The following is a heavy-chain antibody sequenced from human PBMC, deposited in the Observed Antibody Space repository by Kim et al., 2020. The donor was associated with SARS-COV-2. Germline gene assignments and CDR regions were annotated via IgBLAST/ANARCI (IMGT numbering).Heavy chain of an antibody. J-gene: IGHJ6*02. CDR1: GGSVSSGSYY. V-gene: IGHV4-61*01. CDR3: ARDSGELHMGDYYYYGMDV. D-gene: IGHD1-26*01. CDR2: IYYSGST. Sequence: SETLSLTCTVSGGSVSSGSYYWSWIRQPPGKGLEWIGYIYYSGSTNYNPSLKSRVTISVDTSKNQFSLKLSSVTAADTAVYYCARDSGELHMGDYYYYGMDVWGQGTTVTVSS.